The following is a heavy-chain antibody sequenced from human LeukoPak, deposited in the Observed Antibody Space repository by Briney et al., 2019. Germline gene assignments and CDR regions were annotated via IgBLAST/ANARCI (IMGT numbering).Heavy chain of an antibody. D-gene: IGHD3-22*01. Sequence: PSEALSLTCIVSGGSISSGSYSWVWIRQPPGKGLEWIGTIYVAGRKDFDSGRTDVTPSLMSRVTISVDTSKNQLSLRLTSVTAADTAVYYCARDSGSTSRSSWTWGPKTKKVDSRLDPRGLGTLVTVSS. CDR3: ARDSGSTSRSSWTWGPKTKKVDSRLDP. CDR1: GGSISSGSYS. CDR2: IYVAGRKDFDSGRT. J-gene: IGHJ5*02. V-gene: IGHV4-39*07.